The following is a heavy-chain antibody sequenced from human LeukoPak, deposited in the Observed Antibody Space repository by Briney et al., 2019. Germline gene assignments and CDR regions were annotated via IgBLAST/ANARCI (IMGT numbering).Heavy chain of an antibody. CDR1: GYTFTSYG. V-gene: IGHV1-18*01. J-gene: IGHJ4*02. D-gene: IGHD5-24*01. CDR2: ISAYNGNT. CDR3: ATRDRDGYNSGDFDY. Sequence: ASVKVSCKASGYTFTSYGISWVRQAPGQGLEWMGWISAYNGNTNYAQKLQGRVTMTTDTSTSTAYMELRSLRSDDTAVYYCATRDRDGYNSGDFDYWGQGTLVTVSS.